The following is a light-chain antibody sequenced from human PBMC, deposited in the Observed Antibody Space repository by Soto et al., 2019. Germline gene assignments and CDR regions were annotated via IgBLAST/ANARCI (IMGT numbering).Light chain of an antibody. CDR2: AAS. CDR3: QQANSFPLT. CDR1: QAISRC. J-gene: IGKJ3*01. Sequence: DIQMTQSPSSVSASVGDRVTITCRASQAISRCLAWYQQKSGKAPKLLIYAASSLQSGVPSRFSGNGSGTDFTFTINSLQPEDFATYYCQQANSFPLTFGPGTKVDIK. V-gene: IGKV1-12*01.